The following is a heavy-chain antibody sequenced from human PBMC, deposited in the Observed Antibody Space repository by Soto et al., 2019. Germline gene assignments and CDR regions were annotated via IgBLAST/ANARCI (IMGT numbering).Heavy chain of an antibody. V-gene: IGHV3-30*18. Sequence: LRLSCAASGFTFSSYGMHWVRQAPGKGLEWVAVISYDGSKKDYADSVKGRFTISRDNSKNTLYLQMNSLRAEDTAIYYCAKDRGALRWSEEHYYFDYWGQGTLVTVSS. D-gene: IGHD4-17*01. CDR3: AKDRGALRWSEEHYYFDY. CDR1: GFTFSSYG. J-gene: IGHJ4*02. CDR2: ISYDGSKK.